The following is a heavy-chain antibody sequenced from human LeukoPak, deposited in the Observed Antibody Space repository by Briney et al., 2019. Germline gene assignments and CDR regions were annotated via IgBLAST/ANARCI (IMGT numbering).Heavy chain of an antibody. CDR1: GFAFSSYS. D-gene: IGHD4-17*01. Sequence: GGSLRLSCEAAGFAFSSYSMHWVRQAPGKGLEWVAAIWPDGSNKYYANSVKGRFTISRDNSKNTLYLQINSLRAEDTAVYYCARGGSDYGDYVDLDYWGQGTLVTVSS. CDR3: ARGGSDYGDYVDLDY. J-gene: IGHJ4*02. V-gene: IGHV3-33*01. CDR2: IWPDGSNK.